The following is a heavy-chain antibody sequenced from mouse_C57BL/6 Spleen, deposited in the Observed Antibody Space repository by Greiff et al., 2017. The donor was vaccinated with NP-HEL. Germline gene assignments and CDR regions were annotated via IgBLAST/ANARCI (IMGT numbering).Heavy chain of an antibody. Sequence: QVQLQQSGAELVRPGASVTLSCKASGYTFTDYEMHWVKQTPVHGLEWIGAIDPETGGTAYNQKFKGKAILTADKSSSTAYMELRSLTSEDSAVYYCTRPYDGYYGGFAYWGQGTLVTVSA. CDR2: IDPETGGT. J-gene: IGHJ3*01. V-gene: IGHV1-15*01. CDR3: TRPYDGYYGGFAY. CDR1: GYTFTDYE. D-gene: IGHD2-3*01.